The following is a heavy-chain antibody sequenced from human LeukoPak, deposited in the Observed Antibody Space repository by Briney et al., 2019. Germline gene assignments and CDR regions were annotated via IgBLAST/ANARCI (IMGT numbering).Heavy chain of an antibody. V-gene: IGHV1-69*04. D-gene: IGHD6-13*01. J-gene: IGHJ5*02. CDR1: GGTFSSYS. CDR3: ARDSSSSWPNCFDP. CDR2: IIPILGIA. Sequence: GASVKVSCKASGGTFSSYSISWVRQAPGQGLEWMGRIIPILGIANYAQKFQGRVTITADKSTSTAYMELSSLRSEDTAVYYCARDSSSSWPNCFDPWGQGTLVTVSS.